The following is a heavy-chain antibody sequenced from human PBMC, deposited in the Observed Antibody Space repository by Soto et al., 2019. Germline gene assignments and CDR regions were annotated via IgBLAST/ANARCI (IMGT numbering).Heavy chain of an antibody. CDR1: GFTFSSYA. Sequence: EVPLLESGGGLVQPGGSLRLSCAASGFTFSSYAMNWVRQAPGKGLEWVSTISGSGGSTYYADSVKGRFTISRDNSKNTLYLQMNSLRAEDTAVYYCAKRGSGSYYDYWGQGTLVTVSS. CDR2: ISGSGGST. D-gene: IGHD3-10*01. CDR3: AKRGSGSYYDY. J-gene: IGHJ4*02. V-gene: IGHV3-23*01.